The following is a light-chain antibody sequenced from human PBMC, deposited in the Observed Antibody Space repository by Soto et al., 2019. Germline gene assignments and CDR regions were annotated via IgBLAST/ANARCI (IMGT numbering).Light chain of an antibody. CDR2: ATS. J-gene: IGKJ4*01. Sequence: EIVLTQSPATLSLSPGERATLSCRASQSVTKSLAWYQQKPGQAPRLLIFATSHRATDIPTRFSVSGSETDFTLTISSLDPEDFAVYSCQQRSDWPPSLTFGRGTKVEIK. V-gene: IGKV3-11*01. CDR3: QQRSDWPPSLT. CDR1: QSVTKS.